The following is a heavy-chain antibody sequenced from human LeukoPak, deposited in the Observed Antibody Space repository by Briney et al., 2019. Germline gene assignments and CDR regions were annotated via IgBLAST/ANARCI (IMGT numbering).Heavy chain of an antibody. J-gene: IGHJ4*02. CDR1: GLIFSGYS. D-gene: IGHD3-22*01. V-gene: IGHV3-48*04. CDR2: ISSSSGAI. CDR3: ASGSGYYWYFDY. Sequence: GGSLRLSCAASGLIFSGYSMNWVRQAPGKGLEWVSYISSSSGAIYYADSVKGRFTISRDNAKNSLYLQMNSLRAEDTAVYYCASGSGYYWYFDYWGRGTLVTVSS.